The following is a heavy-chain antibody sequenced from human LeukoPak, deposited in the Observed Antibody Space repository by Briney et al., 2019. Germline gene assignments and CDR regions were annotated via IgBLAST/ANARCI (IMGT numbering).Heavy chain of an antibody. Sequence: GGSLRLSCAASGFIFRTYGMNWVRQAPGKGLEYVSGITAGGGNTYYGDSLKGRFTISRDDSKDTLFLQMNSLRVEDTAVYYCAKGMYGVGGALDYWGRGSLVTVSP. J-gene: IGHJ4*02. CDR2: ITAGGGNT. D-gene: IGHD2-21*01. CDR1: GFIFRTYG. V-gene: IGHV3-23*01. CDR3: AKGMYGVGGALDY.